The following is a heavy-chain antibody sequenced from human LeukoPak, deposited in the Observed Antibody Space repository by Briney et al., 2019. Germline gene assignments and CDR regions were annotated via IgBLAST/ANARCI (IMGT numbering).Heavy chain of an antibody. D-gene: IGHD6-6*01. CDR1: GYSISSAYY. CDR3: ARSIYGVGPFDY. J-gene: IGHJ4*02. CDR2: IYHSGST. V-gene: IGHV4-38-2*02. Sequence: SETLSLTCTVSGYSISSAYYWGWIRQPPGRGLEWIGDIYHSGSTYYNPSLKSRVSISVDTSKNQFSLKLSSVTAADTAVYYCARSIYGVGPFDYWGQGTLVTVFS.